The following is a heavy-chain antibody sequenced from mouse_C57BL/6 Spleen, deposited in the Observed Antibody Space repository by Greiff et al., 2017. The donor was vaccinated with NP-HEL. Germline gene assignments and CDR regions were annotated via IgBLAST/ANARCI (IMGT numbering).Heavy chain of an antibody. J-gene: IGHJ4*01. D-gene: IGHD3-2*02. CDR1: GFSLTSYG. CDR3: ARPAQASYYYAMDY. Sequence: VKLQESGPGLVQPSQSLSITCTVSGFSLTSYGVHWVRQSPGKGLEWLGVIWSGGSTDYNAAFISRLSISKDNSKSQVFFKMNSLQADDTAIYYCARPAQASYYYAMDYWGQGTSVTVSS. V-gene: IGHV2-2*01. CDR2: IWSGGST.